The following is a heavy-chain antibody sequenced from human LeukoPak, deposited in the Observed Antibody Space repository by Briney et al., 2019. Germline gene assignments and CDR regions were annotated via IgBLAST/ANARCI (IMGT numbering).Heavy chain of an antibody. CDR3: ARAQYDYVWGSYRSLDY. CDR2: INHSGST. CDR1: GGSFSGYY. D-gene: IGHD3-16*02. V-gene: IGHV4-34*01. Sequence: SETLSLTCAVYGGSFSGYYWSWIRQPPGKGLEWIGEINHSGSTNYNPSHKSRVTISADTSKNQFSLKLSSVTAADTAVYYCARAQYDYVWGSYRSLDYWGQGTLVTVSS. J-gene: IGHJ4*02.